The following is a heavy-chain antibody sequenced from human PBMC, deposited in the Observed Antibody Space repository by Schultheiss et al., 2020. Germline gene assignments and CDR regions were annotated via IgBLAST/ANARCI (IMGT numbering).Heavy chain of an antibody. CDR1: GGSISSGSYY. Sequence: SQTLSLTCTVSGGSISSGSYYWSWIRQPAGKGLEWIGRIYTSGSTNYNPSLKSRVTISVDTSKNQFSLKLSSVTAADTAVYYCARTCSGGSCYRLVDAFDIWGQGTMVTVSS. D-gene: IGHD2-15*01. V-gene: IGHV4-61*02. CDR3: ARTCSGGSCYRLVDAFDI. J-gene: IGHJ3*02. CDR2: IYTSGST.